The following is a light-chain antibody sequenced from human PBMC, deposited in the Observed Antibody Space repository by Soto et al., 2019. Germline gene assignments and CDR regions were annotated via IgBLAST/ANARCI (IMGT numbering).Light chain of an antibody. J-gene: IGKJ1*01. V-gene: IGKV1-5*01. CDR3: QQYNSYWT. CDR1: QSTSTR. CDR2: DAS. Sequence: DIQMTQSPSTLSASVGDRVTITCRASQSTSTRLAWYQQKPGKAPKFLIYDASSLESGVPSRFSGSGSGTEFTLTISSLQPDDSATYYCQQYNSYWTFGQGTKV.